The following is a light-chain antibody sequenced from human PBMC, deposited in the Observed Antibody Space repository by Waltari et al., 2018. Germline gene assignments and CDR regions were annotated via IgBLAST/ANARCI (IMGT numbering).Light chain of an antibody. V-gene: IGKV3-20*01. J-gene: IGKJ1*01. CDR3: QHYVRLPAT. CDR2: GTS. CDR1: QSVSRA. Sequence: EIVLTQSPSTLSLSPGERATLSCRASQSVSRALAWYQQKPGQAPRLLIYGTSNRATGIPDRFSGSGSGTDFSLTISSLEPEDVAVYFCQHYVRLPATFGQGTKVEIK.